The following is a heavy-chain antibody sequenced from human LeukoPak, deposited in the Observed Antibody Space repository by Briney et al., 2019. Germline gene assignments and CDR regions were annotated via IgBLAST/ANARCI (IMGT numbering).Heavy chain of an antibody. CDR2: IKQDGSEK. Sequence: PGESLRLSCAASGFTFSSYWMSWVRQAPGKGLEWVANIKQDGSEKYYVDSVKGRFTISRDNAKNSLYLQMNSLRAEDMALYYCAKDIGSSWSGPFDYWGQGTLVTVSS. CDR3: AKDIGSSWSGPFDY. CDR1: GFTFSSYW. J-gene: IGHJ4*02. V-gene: IGHV3-7*03. D-gene: IGHD6-13*01.